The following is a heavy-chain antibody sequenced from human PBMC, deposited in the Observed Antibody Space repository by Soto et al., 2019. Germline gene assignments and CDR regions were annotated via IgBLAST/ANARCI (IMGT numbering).Heavy chain of an antibody. CDR2: VYYSGNT. V-gene: IGHV4-59*08. CDR3: ARHPGSGSIDY. Sequence: GSLRLSCAASGFTFSSYSMNWVRQAPGKGLEWIGYVYYSGNTNYNPSLESRVTISVDTSRNQISLKLSSVTAADTAVYYCARHPGSGSIDYWGQGTLVTVSS. CDR1: GFTFSSYS. J-gene: IGHJ4*02. D-gene: IGHD3-22*01.